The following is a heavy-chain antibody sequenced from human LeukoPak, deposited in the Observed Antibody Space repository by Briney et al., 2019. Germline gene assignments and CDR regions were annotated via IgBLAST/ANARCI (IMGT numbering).Heavy chain of an antibody. CDR2: IERGGST. J-gene: IGHJ3*02. V-gene: IGHV4-34*01. CDR1: GGSFSDYF. CDR3: ARGAAAGPGDAFDI. D-gene: IGHD6-13*01. Sequence: SETLSLTCGVYGGSFSDYFWTWIRQPPGKGLEWIGEIERGGSTVYSPTLKSRVTMSLDTSKIQFSLRLTSVTAADTAVYYCARGAAAGPGDAFDIWGQGTMVTVSS.